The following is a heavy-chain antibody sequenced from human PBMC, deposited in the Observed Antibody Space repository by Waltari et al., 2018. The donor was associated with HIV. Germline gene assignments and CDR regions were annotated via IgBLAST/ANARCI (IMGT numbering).Heavy chain of an antibody. D-gene: IGHD6-13*01. CDR1: AYTFPDYY. V-gene: IGHV1-2*06. CDR2: INPKTGGK. J-gene: IGHJ4*02. CDR3: ARTSLTPAAGHFDY. Sequence: VQLVQSAAEVKKPGASVQVPCKAYAYTFPDYYQPWVQLAPGQGLEWMGRINPKTGGKNYAQKFQGRVTMTRDTSIATAYMDLSGLTSDDTAVYYCARTSLTPAAGHFDYWAQGTVVTVSP.